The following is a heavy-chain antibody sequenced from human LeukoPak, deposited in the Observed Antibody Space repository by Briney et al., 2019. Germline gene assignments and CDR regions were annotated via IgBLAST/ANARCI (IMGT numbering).Heavy chain of an antibody. CDR3: ARETDAFDI. V-gene: IGHV3-30-3*01. CDR2: ISYDGSNR. Sequence: GRSLRLSCAASGFTFSSYAMHWVRQAPGKGLEWVAVISYDGSNRYYADSVKGRFTISRHNSKNTVYLQMNSLTVGDTAVYYCARETDAFDIWGQGTMVTVSS. CDR1: GFTFSSYA. J-gene: IGHJ3*02.